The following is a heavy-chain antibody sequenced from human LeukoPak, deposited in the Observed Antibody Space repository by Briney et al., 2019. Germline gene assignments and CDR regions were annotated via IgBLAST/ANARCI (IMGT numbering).Heavy chain of an antibody. Sequence: TSETLSLTCTVSGGSISSYYWSWIRQPPGKGLEWIGYIHYSGSTNYNPSLKSRVTISVDTSKNQFSLKLSSVTAADTAVYYCASSLQAARPHWFDPWGQGTLVTVSS. CDR1: GGSISSYY. CDR3: ASSLQAARPHWFDP. D-gene: IGHD6-6*01. CDR2: IHYSGST. V-gene: IGHV4-59*01. J-gene: IGHJ5*02.